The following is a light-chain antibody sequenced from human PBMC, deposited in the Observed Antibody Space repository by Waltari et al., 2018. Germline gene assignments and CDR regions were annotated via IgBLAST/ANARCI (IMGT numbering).Light chain of an antibody. CDR3: QQYGHSPPYT. CDR1: QRISTTY. Sequence: EIVLTQSPGTLSLSPGESATLSCRASQRISTTYLAWYQQKPGHTPRLLIYDASSRATGIPDRFRGSGSGTDFTLTVSRVEPEDSAVYYCQQYGHSPPYTFGQGTKLEIK. CDR2: DAS. J-gene: IGKJ2*01. V-gene: IGKV3-20*01.